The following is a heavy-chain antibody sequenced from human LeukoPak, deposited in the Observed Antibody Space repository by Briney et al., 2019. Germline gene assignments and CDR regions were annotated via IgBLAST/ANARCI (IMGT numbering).Heavy chain of an antibody. V-gene: IGHV3-7*04. CDR3: ARVAAAVPDQ. CDR2: IKQDGSEK. D-gene: IGHD6-13*01. Sequence: RSGGSLRLSCAASGFTFTTYWMSWVRQAPGKGLEWVANIKQDGSEKYYMDSVKGRFTISRDNAKNSLYLQMSSLRAEDTAVYCCARVAAAVPDQWGQGTLVTVSS. CDR1: GFTFTTYW. J-gene: IGHJ5*02.